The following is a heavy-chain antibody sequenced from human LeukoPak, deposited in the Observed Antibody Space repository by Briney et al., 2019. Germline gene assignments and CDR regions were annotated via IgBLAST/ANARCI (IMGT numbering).Heavy chain of an antibody. D-gene: IGHD3-10*01. V-gene: IGHV3-7*01. Sequence: GGSLRLSCAASGFTFSSYWMSWVRQAPGKGLEWVADIKQDGSEKYYVDSVKGRFTISRDNAKNSLYLQMNSLRAEDTAVYYCARTVYYYGSGSYSNWFDPWGQGTLVTVSS. CDR3: ARTVYYYGSGSYSNWFDP. CDR2: IKQDGSEK. J-gene: IGHJ5*02. CDR1: GFTFSSYW.